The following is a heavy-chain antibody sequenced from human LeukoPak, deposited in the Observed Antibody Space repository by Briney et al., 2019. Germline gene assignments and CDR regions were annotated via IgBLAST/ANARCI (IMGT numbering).Heavy chain of an antibody. Sequence: SETLSLTCTVSGGSISSRHYSWCWIRQPPGKGLEWIGSFFYSGSTYSDPSLKSRVTISVDTSKNQFSLKMNSVTAADTAVYSCARTPGYCSDGTCSFDYWGQGTLVTVSS. V-gene: IGHV4-39*01. CDR2: FFYSGST. D-gene: IGHD2-15*01. J-gene: IGHJ4*02. CDR1: GGSISSRHYS. CDR3: ARTPGYCSDGTCSFDY.